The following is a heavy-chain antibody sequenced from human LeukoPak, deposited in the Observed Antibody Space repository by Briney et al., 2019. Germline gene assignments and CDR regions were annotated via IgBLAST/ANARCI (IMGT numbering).Heavy chain of an antibody. CDR1: GGSVSSCSYY. CDR2: IYYSGST. V-gene: IGHV4-61*01. Sequence: SETLSLTCTVSGGSVSSCSYYWSWIRQPPGKGLEWIGYIYYSGSTNYNPSLKSRVTISVDTSKNQFSLKLSSVTAADTAVYYCARVSMVQGVIIGYYDYMDVWGKGSTVTVSS. D-gene: IGHD3-10*01. CDR3: ARVSMVQGVIIGYYDYMDV. J-gene: IGHJ6*03.